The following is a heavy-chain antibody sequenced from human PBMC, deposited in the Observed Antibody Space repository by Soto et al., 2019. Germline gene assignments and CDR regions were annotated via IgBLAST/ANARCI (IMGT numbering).Heavy chain of an antibody. CDR3: AREPAPGYYYGMDV. CDR1: GGTFSSYA. V-gene: IGHV1-69*13. CDR2: IIPIFGTA. J-gene: IGHJ6*02. Sequence: SVKVSCKASGGTFSSYAISWVRQAPGQGLEWMGGIIPIFGTADYAQKFQGRVTITADESTTTAYMELSSLRSEDTAVYYCAREPAPGYYYGMDVWGQGTTVTVSS.